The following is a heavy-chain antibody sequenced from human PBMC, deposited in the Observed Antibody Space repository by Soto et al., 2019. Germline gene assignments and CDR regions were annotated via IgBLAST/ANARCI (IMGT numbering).Heavy chain of an antibody. J-gene: IGHJ4*02. CDR1: GGSISSYY. CDR2: IYYSGST. CDR3: ARHVQWLVTFDY. Sequence: SETLSLTCTVSGGSISSYYWSWIRQPPGKGLEWIGYIYYSGSTNYNPSLKSRVTISVDTSKNQFSLTLSSVTAADTAVYYCARHVQWLVTFDYGGQGTLVTVSS. V-gene: IGHV4-59*08. D-gene: IGHD6-19*01.